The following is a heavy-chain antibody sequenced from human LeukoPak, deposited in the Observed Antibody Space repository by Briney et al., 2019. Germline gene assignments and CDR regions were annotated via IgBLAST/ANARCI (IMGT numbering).Heavy chain of an antibody. V-gene: IGHV4-59*01. CDR2: IYYSGST. D-gene: IGHD1-1*01. Sequence: PSETLSLTCTVSGGSISSYYWSWIRQPPGKGLEWIGYIYYSGSTNYNPSLKSRVTISVDTSKNQFSLKLSSVTAADTAVYYCARGELESFFVFWGQGPLVTVSS. J-gene: IGHJ4*02. CDR3: ARGELESFFVF. CDR1: GGSISSYY.